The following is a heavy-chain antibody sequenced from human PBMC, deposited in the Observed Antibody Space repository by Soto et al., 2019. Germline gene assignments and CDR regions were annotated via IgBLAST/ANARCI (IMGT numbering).Heavy chain of an antibody. CDR2: ISSSGSTI. CDR3: ARAAPGYYDFWSGYPWYYYGMDV. D-gene: IGHD3-3*01. J-gene: IGHJ6*02. CDR1: GFTFSDYY. V-gene: IGHV3-11*01. Sequence: GGSLRLSCAASGFTFSDYYMSWIRQAPGKGLEWASYISSSGSTIYYADSVKGRFTISRDNAKNSLYLQMNSLRAEDTAVYYCARAAPGYYDFWSGYPWYYYGMDVWGQGTTVTVSS.